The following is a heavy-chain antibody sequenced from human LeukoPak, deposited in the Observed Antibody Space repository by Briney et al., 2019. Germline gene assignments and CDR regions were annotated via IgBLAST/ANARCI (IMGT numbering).Heavy chain of an antibody. J-gene: IGHJ4*02. D-gene: IGHD3-22*01. CDR2: IYYSGST. Sequence: PSQTLSLTCTVSGGSISSGDYYWSWIRQPPGKGLEWIGYIYYSGSTYYNPSLKSRVTISVDTSKNQFSLKLSSVTAADTAVYYCARWPYGSSGLVDYWGQGTLVTVSS. V-gene: IGHV4-30-4*08. CDR3: ARWPYGSSGLVDY. CDR1: GGSISSGDYY.